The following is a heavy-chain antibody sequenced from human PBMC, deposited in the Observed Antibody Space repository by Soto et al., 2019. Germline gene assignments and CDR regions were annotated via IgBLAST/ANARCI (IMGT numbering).Heavy chain of an antibody. CDR2: IWYDGSNK. CDR3: AIDLGLVGATTAIFYY. Sequence: GGTPGISSAAYGYTFSSYGMHWVRQAPGKGLEWVAVIWYDGSNKYYADSVKGRFTISRDNSKNTLYLQMNSLRAEDTAVYYCAIDLGLVGATTAIFYYSGQRSLVSGSS. J-gene: IGHJ4*02. CDR1: GYTFSSYG. V-gene: IGHV3-33*01. D-gene: IGHD1-26*01.